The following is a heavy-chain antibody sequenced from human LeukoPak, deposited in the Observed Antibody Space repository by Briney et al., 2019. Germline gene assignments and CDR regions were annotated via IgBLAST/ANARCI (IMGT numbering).Heavy chain of an antibody. Sequence: PGGSLRLSCAASGFTFSSYWMHWVRQAPGKGLVWVSRIKSDGSSTSYADSVKGRFTISRDNAKNTLYLQMNSLRAEDTAVYYCAKVGEDQTPYWYFDLWGRGTLVTVSS. D-gene: IGHD3-10*01. V-gene: IGHV3-74*01. J-gene: IGHJ2*01. CDR1: GFTFSSYW. CDR3: AKVGEDQTPYWYFDL. CDR2: IKSDGSST.